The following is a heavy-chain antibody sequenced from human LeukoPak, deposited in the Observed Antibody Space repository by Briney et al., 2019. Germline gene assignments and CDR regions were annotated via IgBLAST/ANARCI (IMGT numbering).Heavy chain of an antibody. J-gene: IGHJ4*02. V-gene: IGHV3-53*01. Sequence: GGSLRLSCAASGFTDSSNYMSWVRQAPGKGLEWVSVIYSGGSTYYADSVKGRFTISRENSKNTLYLQMNSLRAEDTAVYYCAREEMATIPSWGQGTLVTVSS. CDR3: AREEMATIPS. CDR2: IYSGGST. CDR1: GFTDSSNY. D-gene: IGHD5-24*01.